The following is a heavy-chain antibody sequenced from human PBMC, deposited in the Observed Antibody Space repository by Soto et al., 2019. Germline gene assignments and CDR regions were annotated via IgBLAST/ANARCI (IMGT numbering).Heavy chain of an antibody. Sequence: GGSLRLSCLESGVTLSSYSVNWVRQAPGKGLEWISYISSGSKTIYYADSVKGRFTVSRDNAKNSQFLQMNSLRDEDTAVYYCVREDILGVRSFDYWGQGTLVTVSS. CDR2: ISSGSKTI. CDR3: VREDILGVRSFDY. V-gene: IGHV3-48*02. CDR1: GVTLSSYS. J-gene: IGHJ4*02. D-gene: IGHD3-9*01.